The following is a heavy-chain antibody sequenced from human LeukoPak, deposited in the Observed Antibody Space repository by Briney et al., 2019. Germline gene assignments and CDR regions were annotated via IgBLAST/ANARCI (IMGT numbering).Heavy chain of an antibody. CDR2: INHSGST. V-gene: IGHV4-34*01. CDR1: GGSLSGYY. D-gene: IGHD6-19*01. CDR3: ARAVSGRFDY. J-gene: IGHJ4*02. Sequence: TSSETLSLTCAVYGGSLSGYYWSWIRQPPGKGLEWIGEINHSGSTNYNPSLKSRVTISVDTSKNQFSLRLSSVTAADTAIYYCARAVSGRFDYWGQGTLVTVSS.